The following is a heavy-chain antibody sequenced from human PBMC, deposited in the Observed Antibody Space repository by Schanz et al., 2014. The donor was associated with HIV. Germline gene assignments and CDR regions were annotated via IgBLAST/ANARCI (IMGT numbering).Heavy chain of an antibody. CDR3: AKDRNYYDSRFLGKGNYYYYYGMDV. D-gene: IGHD3-22*01. J-gene: IGHJ6*02. CDR2: MSYDGIRK. Sequence: QVQLVESGGGVVQPGRSLRLSCVASGFTFDNYGMHWVRQAPGKGLEWVAVMSYDGIRKNYADSVKGRFTISRDNSKNTLNLQMKSLRAEDTAVYYCAKDRNYYDSRFLGKGNYYYYYGMDVWGQGTTVTVSS. CDR1: GFTFDNYG. V-gene: IGHV3-30*18.